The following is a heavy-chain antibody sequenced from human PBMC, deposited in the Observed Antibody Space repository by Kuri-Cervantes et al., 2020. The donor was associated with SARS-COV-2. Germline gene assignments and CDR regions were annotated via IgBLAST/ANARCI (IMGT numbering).Heavy chain of an antibody. CDR3: TRGGYRPIEAIDI. V-gene: IGHV1-46*01. J-gene: IGHJ3*02. Sequence: SVKVSCKASGYTFTSYYMHWVRQAPGQGLEWMGIINPSGGGTSYAQKFQGRVTMTRDTSTSTVYMELSSLRSEDTAVYYCTRGGYRPIEAIDIWGQGTMVTVSS. CDR1: GYTFTSYY. CDR2: INPSGGGT. D-gene: IGHD1-1*01.